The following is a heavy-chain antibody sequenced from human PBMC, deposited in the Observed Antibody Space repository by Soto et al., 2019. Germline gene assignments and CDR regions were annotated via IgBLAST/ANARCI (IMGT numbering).Heavy chain of an antibody. CDR1: SGSISSSNW. D-gene: IGHD6-13*01. J-gene: IGHJ4*02. Sequence: SETLSLTCAVSSGSISSSNWWSWVRQPPGKGLEWIGEIYHSGSTNYNPSLKSRVTISVDKSKNQFSLKLSSVTAADTAVYYCARAPSGEQQLQFDYWGQGTLVTVSS. CDR2: IYHSGST. V-gene: IGHV4-4*02. CDR3: ARAPSGEQQLQFDY.